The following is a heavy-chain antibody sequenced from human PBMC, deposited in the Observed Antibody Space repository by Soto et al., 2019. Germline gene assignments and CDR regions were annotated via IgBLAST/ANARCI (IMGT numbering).Heavy chain of an antibody. J-gene: IGHJ3*02. CDR2: MHYSGST. Sequence: SETLSLTCTVSGGSINIYYWTWIRQPPGKGLEWIGYMHYSGSTNYNPSLKSRVTISVDTSNNQLSLKLSSVTAADAAVYYCARGLHYYDNSAHYPPWAFDIWGQGTMVTVSS. CDR1: GGSINIYY. CDR3: ARGLHYYDNSAHYPPWAFDI. V-gene: IGHV4-59*01. D-gene: IGHD3-22*01.